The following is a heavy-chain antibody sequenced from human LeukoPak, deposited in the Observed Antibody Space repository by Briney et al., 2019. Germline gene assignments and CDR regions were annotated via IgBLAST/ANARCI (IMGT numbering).Heavy chain of an antibody. CDR1: GGSFSGYY. Sequence: PETLSLTCAVYGGSFSGYYWSWIRQPPGKGLEWIGEINHSGSTNYNPSLKSRVTISVDTSKNQFSLKLSSVTAADTAVYYCARTKVRGVKTPQCYYYYGMDVWGQGTTVTVSS. J-gene: IGHJ6*02. D-gene: IGHD3-10*01. V-gene: IGHV4-34*01. CDR3: ARTKVRGVKTPQCYYYYGMDV. CDR2: INHSGST.